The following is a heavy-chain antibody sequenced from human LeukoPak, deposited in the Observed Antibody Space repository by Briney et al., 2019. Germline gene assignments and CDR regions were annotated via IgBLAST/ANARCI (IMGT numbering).Heavy chain of an antibody. D-gene: IGHD3-3*01. J-gene: IGHJ4*02. V-gene: IGHV4-59*01. CDR3: ASSDYDFWSGRMDFDY. CDR2: IYYSGST. CDR1: GGSISSYY. Sequence: SETLSLTCTVSGGSISSYYWSWIRQPPGKGLEWIGYIYYSGSTNYNPSLKSRVTISVDTSKNQFSLKLSSVTAADTAVYYCASSDYDFWSGRMDFDYWGQETLVTVSS.